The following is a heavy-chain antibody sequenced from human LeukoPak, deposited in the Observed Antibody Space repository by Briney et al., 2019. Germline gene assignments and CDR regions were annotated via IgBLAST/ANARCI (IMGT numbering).Heavy chain of an antibody. CDR2: IFHSGST. J-gene: IGHJ4*02. Sequence: SQTLSLTCVVSGGSLSSGGYSWRWIRQPPGKGLEWIGYIFHSGSTYYNPSLKSRVTMSVDRSKNQFSLELSSVTAADTAVYFCVRNQAVAGIRYYFDYWGQGTLVSVSS. CDR1: GGSLSSGGYS. V-gene: IGHV4-30-2*01. D-gene: IGHD6-19*01. CDR3: VRNQAVAGIRYYFDY.